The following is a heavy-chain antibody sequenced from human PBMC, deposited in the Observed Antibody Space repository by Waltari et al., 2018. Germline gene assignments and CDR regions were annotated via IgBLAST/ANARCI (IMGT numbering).Heavy chain of an antibody. Sequence: QVQLQESGPGLVKPSETLSLTCAVSGYSISSGYYWGWPRQPPGKGLEWIGSIYHSGSTYYNPSLKSRVTISVDTSKNQFSLKLSSVTAADTAVYYCAREYNHYYDSSGSDFDYWGQGTLVTVSS. V-gene: IGHV4-38-2*02. J-gene: IGHJ4*02. CDR3: AREYNHYYDSSGSDFDY. CDR1: GYSISSGYY. D-gene: IGHD3-22*01. CDR2: IYHSGST.